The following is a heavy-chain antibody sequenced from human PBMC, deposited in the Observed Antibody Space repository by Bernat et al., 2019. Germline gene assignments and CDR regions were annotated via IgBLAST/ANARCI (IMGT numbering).Heavy chain of an antibody. CDR1: GFTFGHYA. V-gene: IGHV3-30-3*01. D-gene: IGHD3-16*01. CDR2: ISYDGSSK. J-gene: IGHJ5*02. CDR3: AGGWGGGGNCLDP. Sequence: QVQVVESGGGVVQPGRSLRLSCAASGFTFGHYAMHWVRQAPGKGLEWLAFISYDGSSKNYADSVKGRFTISRDNSKNTVYLQMDSLRPEDTAVYYCAGGWGGGGNCLDPWGQGTLVTVSS.